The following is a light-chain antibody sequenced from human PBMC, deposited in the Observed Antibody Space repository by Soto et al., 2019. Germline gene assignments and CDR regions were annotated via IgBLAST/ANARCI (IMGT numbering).Light chain of an antibody. CDR2: DTS. Sequence: EFLLTQSPGTPSLSPGERATLCCRASQSLTNSFMAWYQQKPGQAPRLLIYDTSSRASGIPDRFSGSGSGTDFTLTISRLETEDFAVFYCQQYGTSEIIFGQGTRLEIK. J-gene: IGKJ5*01. V-gene: IGKV3-20*01. CDR3: QQYGTSEII. CDR1: QSLTNSF.